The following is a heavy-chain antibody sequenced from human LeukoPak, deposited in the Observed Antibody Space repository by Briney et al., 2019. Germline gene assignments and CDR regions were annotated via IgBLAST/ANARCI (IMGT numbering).Heavy chain of an antibody. J-gene: IGHJ3*02. CDR3: AAGSGWYFGAFDI. Sequence: GRSLRLSCAASGFTFSSYAMHWVRQAPGKGLERVAVISYDGSNKYYADSVKGRFTISRDNSKSTLYLQMNSLRAEDTAVYYCAAGSGWYFGAFDIWGQGTMVTVSS. D-gene: IGHD6-19*01. V-gene: IGHV3-30-3*01. CDR2: ISYDGSNK. CDR1: GFTFSSYA.